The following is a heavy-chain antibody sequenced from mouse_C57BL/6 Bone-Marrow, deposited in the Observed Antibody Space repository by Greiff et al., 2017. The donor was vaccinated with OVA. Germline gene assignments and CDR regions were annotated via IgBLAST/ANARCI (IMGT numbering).Heavy chain of an antibody. V-gene: IGHV3-6*01. CDR3: ARDPGYYGSSYEGFAY. J-gene: IGHJ3*01. CDR1: GYSITSGYY. CDR2: ISYDGSN. Sequence: VQLKESGPGLVKPSQSLSLTCSVTGYSITSGYYWNWIRQFPGNKLEWMGYISYDGSNNYNPSLKNRISITRDTSKNQFFLKLNSVTTEDTATYYCARDPGYYGSSYEGFAYWGQGTLVTVSA. D-gene: IGHD1-1*01.